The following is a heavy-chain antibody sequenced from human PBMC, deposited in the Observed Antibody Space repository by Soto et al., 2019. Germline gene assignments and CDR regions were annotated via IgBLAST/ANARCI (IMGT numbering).Heavy chain of an antibody. Sequence: GGSLRLSCAASGFTFSRYGMHWVRQAPGKGLEWVSAISGSGGSTYYADSVKGRFTISRDNSKNTLYLQMNSLRAEDTAVYYCAKELILGSDIVATVSDYWGQGTLVTVSS. CDR2: ISGSGGST. CDR1: GFTFSRYG. V-gene: IGHV3-23*01. D-gene: IGHD5-12*01. J-gene: IGHJ4*02. CDR3: AKELILGSDIVATVSDY.